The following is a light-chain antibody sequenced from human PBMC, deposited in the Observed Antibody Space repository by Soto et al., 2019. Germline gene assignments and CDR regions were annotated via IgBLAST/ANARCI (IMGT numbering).Light chain of an antibody. CDR2: GAS. J-gene: IGKJ1*01. CDR3: QQYGSSRT. V-gene: IGKV3-20*01. Sequence: EIVLTQSPGTLSLSPGERAALSCRSSQSVSNNYLAWFQQKPGQAPRLLMYGASSRATGIPDRFSGSGSGTDLTLTITSLEPEDSAVYYCQQYGSSRTFGQGTKVDIK. CDR1: QSVSNNY.